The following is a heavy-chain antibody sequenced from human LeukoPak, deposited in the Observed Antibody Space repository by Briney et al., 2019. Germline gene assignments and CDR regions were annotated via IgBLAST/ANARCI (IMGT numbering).Heavy chain of an antibody. CDR1: GFTFSNYA. CDR2: ISGSGGST. D-gene: IGHD3-22*01. CDR3: ARATSVTMIAA. V-gene: IGHV3-23*01. Sequence: PGGSLRLSCAASGFTFSNYAMSWVRQAPGKGLEWVSVISGSGGSTYNADSVKGRFTISRDNSKNTLYLQMNSLRAEDTAAYYCARATSVTMIAAWGQGTLVTVSS. J-gene: IGHJ5*02.